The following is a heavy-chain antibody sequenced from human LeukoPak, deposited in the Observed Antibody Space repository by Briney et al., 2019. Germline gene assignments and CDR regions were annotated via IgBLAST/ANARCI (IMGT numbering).Heavy chain of an antibody. CDR2: IYPGDSDT. V-gene: IGHV5-51*01. J-gene: IGHJ3*02. Sequence: GESLKISCKGSGYSFTSYWIGWVRQMPGKGLEWMGIIYPGDSDTRYSPSFQGQVTISADKSISTAYLQWSSLKASDTAMYYCARQFAVVTALGAFDIWGQGTMVTVSS. D-gene: IGHD2-21*02. CDR3: ARQFAVVTALGAFDI. CDR1: GYSFTSYW.